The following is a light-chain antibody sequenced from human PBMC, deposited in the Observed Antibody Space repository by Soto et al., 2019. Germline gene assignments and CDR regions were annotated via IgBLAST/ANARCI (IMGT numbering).Light chain of an antibody. CDR2: AAS. CDR3: LQHNSYPQT. Sequence: DIQKTQSPSSLSASVGDIVTITCRASQGIRDALGWYQQKPGKAPKRLIYAASSLQSGVPSRFSGSGSGTEFTLTISSLQPEDFATYYCLQHNSYPQTFGQGTKVEIK. CDR1: QGIRDA. J-gene: IGKJ1*01. V-gene: IGKV1-17*01.